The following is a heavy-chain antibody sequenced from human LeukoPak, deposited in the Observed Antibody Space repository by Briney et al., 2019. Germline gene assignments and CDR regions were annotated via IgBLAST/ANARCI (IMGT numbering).Heavy chain of an antibody. Sequence: GGSLRLSCAASGFPFSSYWMGWVRQAPGEGLEWVANIKQDGSEKRYVDPVKGRFTISRDNAKNSLYLQMNSLRAEDTAVYYCARQNMDVWGTGTTVTVSS. V-gene: IGHV3-7*01. CDR2: IKQDGSEK. CDR1: GFPFSSYW. J-gene: IGHJ6*03. CDR3: ARQNMDV.